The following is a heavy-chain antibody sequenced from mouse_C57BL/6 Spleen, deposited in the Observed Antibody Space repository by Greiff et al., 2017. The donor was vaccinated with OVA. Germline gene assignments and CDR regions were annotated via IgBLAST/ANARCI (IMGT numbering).Heavy chain of an antibody. J-gene: IGHJ1*03. Sequence: VQLQQPGAELVKPGASVKLSCKASGYTFTSYWMHWVKQRPGQGLEWIGMIHPNSGSTNYNEKFKSKATLTVDKSSSTAYMQLSSLTSEDSAVYYCARLGRDWYFEVWGTGTTVTVSS. CDR2: IHPNSGST. CDR1: GYTFTSYW. V-gene: IGHV1-64*01. D-gene: IGHD4-1*01. CDR3: ARLGRDWYFEV.